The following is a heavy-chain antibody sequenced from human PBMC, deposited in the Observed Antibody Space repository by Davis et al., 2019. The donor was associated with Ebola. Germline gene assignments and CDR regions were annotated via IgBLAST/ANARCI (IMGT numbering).Heavy chain of an antibody. V-gene: IGHV4-31*03. CDR2: IYYSGST. CDR1: GGSISSGGYY. CDR3: ARVAYYYDSSGYSLGAFDI. J-gene: IGHJ3*02. D-gene: IGHD3-22*01. Sequence: SETLSLTCTVSGGSISSGGYYWSWIRQHPGKGLEWIGYIYYSGSTYYNPSLKSRVTISVDTSKNQFSLKLSSVTAADTAVYYCARVAYYYDSSGYSLGAFDIWGQGTMVTVSS.